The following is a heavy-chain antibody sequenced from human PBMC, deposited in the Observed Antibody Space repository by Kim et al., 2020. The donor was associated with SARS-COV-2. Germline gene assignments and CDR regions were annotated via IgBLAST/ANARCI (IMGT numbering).Heavy chain of an antibody. J-gene: IGHJ4*02. V-gene: IGHV4-39*01. CDR2: IYYSGST. CDR3: ASNRDTAMASFDY. CDR1: GGSISSSSYY. D-gene: IGHD5-18*01. Sequence: SETLSLTCTVSGGSISSSSYYWGWIRQPPGKGLEWIGSIYYSGSTYYNPSLKSRVTISVDTSKNQFSLKLSSVTAADTAVYYCASNRDTAMASFDYWGQGTLVTVSS.